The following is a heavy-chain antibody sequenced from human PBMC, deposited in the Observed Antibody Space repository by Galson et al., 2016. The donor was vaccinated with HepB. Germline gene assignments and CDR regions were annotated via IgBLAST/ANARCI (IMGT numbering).Heavy chain of an antibody. J-gene: IGHJ5*02. CDR2: ISGSGATT. Sequence: SLRLSCAASGLTFRNYAMTWVRQAPGKGLEWVSTISGSGATTYTADSVKGRLTISRDNSKNTLYLQTNSLRAEDTAVYYCAKVEGPHELLRGDNWFDPWGQGTLVTVSS. D-gene: IGHD2-21*01. CDR1: GLTFRNYA. V-gene: IGHV3-23*01. CDR3: AKVEGPHELLRGDNWFDP.